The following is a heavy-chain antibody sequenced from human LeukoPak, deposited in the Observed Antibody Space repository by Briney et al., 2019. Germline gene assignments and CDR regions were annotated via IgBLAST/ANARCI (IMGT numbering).Heavy chain of an antibody. Sequence: ASVTVSCTASGGTFSSYAISWVRQAPGQGLEWMGGIIPIFGTANYAQKFQGRVTITADESTSTAYMELSSLRSEDTAVYYCARGYCSGGSCYNPPLGYWGQGTLVTVSS. V-gene: IGHV1-69*13. CDR3: ARGYCSGGSCYNPPLGY. D-gene: IGHD2-15*01. CDR1: GGTFSSYA. J-gene: IGHJ4*02. CDR2: IIPIFGTA.